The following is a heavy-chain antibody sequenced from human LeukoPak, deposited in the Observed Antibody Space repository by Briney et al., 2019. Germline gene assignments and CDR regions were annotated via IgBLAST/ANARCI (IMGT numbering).Heavy chain of an antibody. CDR1: GGSISSYY. CDR3: ATGGYGSGSYPLDFQH. Sequence: SETLSLTCTVSGGSISSYYWSWIRQPPGKGLEWIGYIYYSGSTNYNPPLKSRVTISVDTSKNQFSLKLSSVTAADTAVYYCATGGYGSGSYPLDFQHWGQGTLVTVSS. V-gene: IGHV4-59*01. J-gene: IGHJ1*01. CDR2: IYYSGST. D-gene: IGHD3-10*01.